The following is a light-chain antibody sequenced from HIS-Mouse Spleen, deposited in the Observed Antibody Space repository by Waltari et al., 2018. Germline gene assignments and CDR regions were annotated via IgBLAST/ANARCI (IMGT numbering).Light chain of an antibody. CDR3: QQYNNWPPGRT. Sequence: EIVMTQSPATLSVSPGERATLPCRASPIVSSILAWYQQKPGQAPRLLIRGASTRATGIPARFSGSGSVTAFNLTFISLQSEDFAVYYCQQYNNWPPGRTFGQGTKVEVK. CDR2: GAS. CDR1: PIVSSI. J-gene: IGKJ1*01. V-gene: IGKV3-15*01.